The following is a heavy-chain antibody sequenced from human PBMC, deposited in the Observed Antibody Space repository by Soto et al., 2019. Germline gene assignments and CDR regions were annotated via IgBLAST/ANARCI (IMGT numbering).Heavy chain of an antibody. CDR1: GLTLSRYW. J-gene: IGHJ4*02. CDR2: INSDGETT. D-gene: IGHD3-10*01. V-gene: IGHV3-74*01. Sequence: EVQLVESGGGLVQPGGSLRLSCAGSGLTLSRYWMHWVRQGPGKGLVWVSRINSDGETTTYADSVKGRFTISRDNAKNTVDLQMNSLRAEDTAVYYCLAGETNYFDFWGQGTLVTVSS. CDR3: LAGETNYFDF.